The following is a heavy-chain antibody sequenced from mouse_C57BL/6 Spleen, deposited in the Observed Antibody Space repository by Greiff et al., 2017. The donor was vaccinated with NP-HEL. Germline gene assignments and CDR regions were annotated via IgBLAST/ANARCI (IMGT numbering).Heavy chain of an antibody. Sequence: QVQLQQSGAELVRPGASVKLSCKASGYTFTDYYINWVKQRPGQGLEWIARIYPGSGNTYYNEKFKGKATLTAEKSSSTAYMQLSSLTSEDSAVYFCAREGGSSRYYYAMDYWGQGTSVTVSS. V-gene: IGHV1-76*01. J-gene: IGHJ4*01. CDR1: GYTFTDYY. CDR3: AREGGSSRYYYAMDY. CDR2: IYPGSGNT. D-gene: IGHD1-1*01.